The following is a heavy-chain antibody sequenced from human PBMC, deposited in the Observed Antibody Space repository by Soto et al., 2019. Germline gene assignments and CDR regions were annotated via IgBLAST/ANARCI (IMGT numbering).Heavy chain of an antibody. CDR1: GFTFSSYS. CDR2: ISSSSSTI. D-gene: IGHD6-13*01. Sequence: EVQLVESGGGLVQPGGSLRLSCAASGFTFSSYSMNWVRQAPGKGLEWVSYISSSSSTIYYADSVKGRFTISRDNAKNXLYLQMNSLRAEDTAVYYCAREGAAAGDYYYGMDVWGQGTTVTVSS. V-gene: IGHV3-48*01. CDR3: AREGAAAGDYYYGMDV. J-gene: IGHJ6*02.